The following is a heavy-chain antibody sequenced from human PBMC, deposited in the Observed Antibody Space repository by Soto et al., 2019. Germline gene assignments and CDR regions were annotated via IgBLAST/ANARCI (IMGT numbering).Heavy chain of an antibody. CDR3: ASPISQRGYDILTGYLGYYGMDV. V-gene: IGHV3-30*03. D-gene: IGHD3-9*01. J-gene: IGHJ6*02. Sequence: GGSLRLSCAASGFTFSSYGMHWVRQAPGKGLEWVAVISYDGSNKYYADSVKGRFTISRDNSKNTLYLQMNSLRAEDTAVYYCASPISQRGYDILTGYLGYYGMDVWGQGTTVTVSS. CDR1: GFTFSSYG. CDR2: ISYDGSNK.